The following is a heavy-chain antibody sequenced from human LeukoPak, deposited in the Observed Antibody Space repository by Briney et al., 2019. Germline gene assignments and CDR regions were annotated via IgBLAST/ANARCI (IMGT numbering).Heavy chain of an antibody. D-gene: IGHD1-26*01. CDR2: IYYSGST. CDR3: ARASGSYYGPPDY. Sequence: SETLSLTCTVSGGSISSNTYYWGWIRQPPGKGLEWIGYIYYSGSTNYNPSLKSRVTISVDTSKNQFSLKLSSVTAADTAVYYCARASGSYYGPPDYWGQGTLVTVSS. CDR1: GGSISSNTYY. J-gene: IGHJ4*02. V-gene: IGHV4-61*05.